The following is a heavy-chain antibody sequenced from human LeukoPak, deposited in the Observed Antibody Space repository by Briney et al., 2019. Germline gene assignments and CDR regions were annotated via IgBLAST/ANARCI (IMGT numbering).Heavy chain of an antibody. CDR2: IKQDGSEE. J-gene: IGHJ6*02. CDR1: GFTFRSYW. Sequence: GGSLRLSCAASGFTFRSYWMSWVRQAPGKGLEWVANIKQDGSEEYYVNSVKGRFTISRDNAKNSQYLQMNSLRAEDTAVYYCARVPLGCSGGSCYYYYGMDVWGQGTTVTVSS. CDR3: ARVPLGCSGGSCYYYYGMDV. V-gene: IGHV3-7*01. D-gene: IGHD2-15*01.